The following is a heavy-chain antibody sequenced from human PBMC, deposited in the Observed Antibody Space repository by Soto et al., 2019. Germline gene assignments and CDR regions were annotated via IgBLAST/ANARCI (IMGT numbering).Heavy chain of an antibody. J-gene: IGHJ6*02. CDR2: ITSSGSYI. CDR1: GFTFNSYT. Sequence: EAQLVESGGGLVKPGGSLRLSCAASGFTFNSYTMNWVRQAPGKGLEWVSSITSSGSYIYYADSVKGRFTISRDNAKNSLYLQMDSLRAEDTAVYYCAKEVGRSYYGMDVWGQGTTVTVS. D-gene: IGHD1-26*01. V-gene: IGHV3-21*01. CDR3: AKEVGRSYYGMDV.